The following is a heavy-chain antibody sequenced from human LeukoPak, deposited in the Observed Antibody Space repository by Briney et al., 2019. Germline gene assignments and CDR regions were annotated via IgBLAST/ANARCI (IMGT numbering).Heavy chain of an antibody. CDR2: MNPNSGNA. J-gene: IGHJ4*02. CDR3: AREIGREHS. V-gene: IGHV1-8*01. CDR1: GYTFTSYD. D-gene: IGHD1/OR15-1a*01. Sequence: ASVKVSCKASGYTFTSYDIHWVRPATGQGLEWMGWMNPNSGNAGYAQKFQGRVTMTRNTSISTAYMELSSLRSEDTAVYYCAREIGREHSWGQGTLVTVSS.